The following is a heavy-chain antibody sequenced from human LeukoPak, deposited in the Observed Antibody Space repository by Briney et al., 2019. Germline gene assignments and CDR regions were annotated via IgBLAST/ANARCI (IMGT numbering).Heavy chain of an antibody. D-gene: IGHD2-2*01. CDR2: INHSGST. Sequence: SSETLSLTCAVYGGSFSGYYWSWIRQPPGKGLEWIGEINHSGSTNYNPSLKSRVTISVDTSKNQFSLKLSSVTAADTAVYYCARGGYKYQLLRIAGAYDYWGQGTLVTVSS. J-gene: IGHJ4*02. CDR1: GGSFSGYY. V-gene: IGHV4-34*01. CDR3: ARGGYKYQLLRIAGAYDY.